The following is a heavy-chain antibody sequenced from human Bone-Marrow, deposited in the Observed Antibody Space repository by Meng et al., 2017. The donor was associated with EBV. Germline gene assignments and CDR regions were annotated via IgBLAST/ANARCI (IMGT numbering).Heavy chain of an antibody. CDR3: ASESGRGYTPDY. V-gene: IGHV1-46*01. CDR2: IDPSDGGT. J-gene: IGHJ4*02. D-gene: IGHD5-12*01. Sequence: QGDLGQVGGEGKKPGGSVKLSCKAYGFRFTSHFIHWVRQAPGQGFEWMGVIDPSDGGTLYAQKFQGRVTMTGDTSTSTVSMELSSLRSEDTAVYYCASESGRGYTPDYWGQGTLVTVSS. CDR1: GFRFTSHF.